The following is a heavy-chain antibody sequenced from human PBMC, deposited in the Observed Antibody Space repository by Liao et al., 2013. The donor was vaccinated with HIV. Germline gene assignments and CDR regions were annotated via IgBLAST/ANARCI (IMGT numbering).Heavy chain of an antibody. D-gene: IGHD3-16*01. J-gene: IGHJ6*03. Sequence: QLQLQESGPGLVRPSETLSLTCTVSGGSISSGSHYCSWIRQPPGKGLEWIGYIYHGGSTYYNPSLKSRVTVLLDSSNNQFSLRLKSVTAADTAVYYCARGRGIDYYYYYMDVWGKGTTVTVSS. CDR2: IYHGGST. CDR3: ARGRGIDYYYYYMDV. CDR1: GGSISSGSHY. V-gene: IGHV4-30-2*01.